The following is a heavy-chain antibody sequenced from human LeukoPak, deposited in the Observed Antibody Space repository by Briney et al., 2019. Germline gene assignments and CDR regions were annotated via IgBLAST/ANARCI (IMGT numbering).Heavy chain of an antibody. CDR1: GGSISGNY. Sequence: PSETLSLTSTVAGGSISGNYWSWMRQPAGKGLEWIGRIYTGGGTNYNASLKSRVTISVDTSKNQFSLQLSSGTAADAAVYCCAKARYDSSNETYFDYWGQGTLVTVSS. CDR2: IYTGGGT. V-gene: IGHV4-4*07. J-gene: IGHJ4*02. D-gene: IGHD3-22*01. CDR3: AKARYDSSNETYFDY.